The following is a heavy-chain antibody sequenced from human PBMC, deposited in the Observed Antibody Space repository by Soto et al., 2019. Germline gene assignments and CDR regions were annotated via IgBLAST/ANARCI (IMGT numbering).Heavy chain of an antibody. CDR1: GFPFSSYA. D-gene: IGHD6-13*01. CDR3: AKIPHSSSWYLDAFDI. J-gene: IGHJ3*02. CDR2: ISGSGGST. Sequence: GGSLRLSCAASGFPFSSYAMSWVRQAPGKGLEWVSAISGSGGSTYYADSVKGRFTISRDNSKNTLYLQMNSLRAEDTAVYYCAKIPHSSSWYLDAFDIWGQGTMVTVSS. V-gene: IGHV3-23*01.